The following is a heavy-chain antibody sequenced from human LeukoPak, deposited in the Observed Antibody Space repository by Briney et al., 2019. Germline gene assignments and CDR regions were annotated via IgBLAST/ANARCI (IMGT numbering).Heavy chain of an antibody. CDR2: LHSDGNK. CDR3: AGRRKEAAAYDH. J-gene: IGHJ4*02. Sequence: PGESLRLSCAASGFTVSTNYMSWVRLAPGKGLEWVSLLHSDGNKYYAESVKGRFTISTDNSNNTLYLQMNSLRVEDTAVYYCAGRRKEAAAYDHWGQGTLVTVSS. CDR1: GFTVSTNY. V-gene: IGHV3-66*01. D-gene: IGHD6-13*01.